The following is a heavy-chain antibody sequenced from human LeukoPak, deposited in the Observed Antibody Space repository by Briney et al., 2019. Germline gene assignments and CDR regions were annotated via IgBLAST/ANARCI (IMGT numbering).Heavy chain of an antibody. V-gene: IGHV4-39*01. Sequence: SETLSLTCTVSGGSISSSSYYWGWIRQPPGKGLEWIGSIYYSGSTYYNPSPKSRVTISVDTSKNQFSLKPSSVTAADTAVYYCARHHSGYSSSWPTEYFQHWGQGTLVTVSS. J-gene: IGHJ1*01. D-gene: IGHD6-13*01. CDR3: ARHHSGYSSSWPTEYFQH. CDR1: GGSISSSSYY. CDR2: IYYSGST.